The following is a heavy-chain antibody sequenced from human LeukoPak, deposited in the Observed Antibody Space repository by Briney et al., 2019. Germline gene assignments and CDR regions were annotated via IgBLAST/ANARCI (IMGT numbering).Heavy chain of an antibody. CDR3: AKDGDYWSKYYYYYMDV. Sequence: PGGTLRLSCAASGFTFSSYGMSWVRQGPGKGLEWVSAISGSGNSTYYADSVKGRFTISRDNSKNTLYLQMISLRAEDTAVYYCAKDGDYWSKYYYYYMDVWGKGTTVTVSS. D-gene: IGHD4-17*01. CDR1: GFTFSSYG. CDR2: ISGSGNST. J-gene: IGHJ6*03. V-gene: IGHV3-23*01.